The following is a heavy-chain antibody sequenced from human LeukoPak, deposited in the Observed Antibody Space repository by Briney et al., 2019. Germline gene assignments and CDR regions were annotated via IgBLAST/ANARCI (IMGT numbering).Heavy chain of an antibody. CDR1: GFTFSSYW. J-gene: IGHJ2*01. Sequence: PGGSLRLPCAASGFTFSSYWMSWVRQAPGKGLEWVANIKQDGSEKYYVDSVKGRFTISRDNAKNSLYLQMNSLRAEDTAVYYCARVATVTNWYFDLWGRGTLVTVSS. CDR2: IKQDGSEK. V-gene: IGHV3-7*01. CDR3: ARVATVTNWYFDL. D-gene: IGHD4-17*01.